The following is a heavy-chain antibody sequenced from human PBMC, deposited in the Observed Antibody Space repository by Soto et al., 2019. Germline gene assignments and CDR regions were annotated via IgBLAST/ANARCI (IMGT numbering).Heavy chain of an antibody. Sequence: GGALRLSCAASGFTFSIHEMNWVRQAPGKGLEWVLYISSIGVATYYADSVKGRFTISRDNAKNSLYLQMNSLRAEDTAVYYCAREGRVGGIDYWGQGTPVTVSS. CDR3: AREGRVGGIDY. J-gene: IGHJ4*02. V-gene: IGHV3-48*03. D-gene: IGHD6-19*01. CDR1: GFTFSIHE. CDR2: ISSIGVAT.